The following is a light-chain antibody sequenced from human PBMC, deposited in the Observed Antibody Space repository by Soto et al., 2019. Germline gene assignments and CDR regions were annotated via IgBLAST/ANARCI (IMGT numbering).Light chain of an antibody. CDR1: SSDVGAYKF. CDR3: QSYDSSLSASYV. J-gene: IGLJ1*01. V-gene: IGLV2-14*01. Sequence: QSALTQPASVSGSPGQSITISCTGTSSDVGAYKFVSWYQQHPGKAPKLMIYEVTERPSGVSDRFSGSKSGTSASLAITGLQAEDEADYYCQSYDSSLSASYVFGGGTKLTVL. CDR2: EVT.